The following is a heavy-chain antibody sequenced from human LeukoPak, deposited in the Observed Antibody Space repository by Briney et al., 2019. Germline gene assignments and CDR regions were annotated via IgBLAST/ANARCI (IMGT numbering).Heavy chain of an antibody. CDR2: INHSGST. CDR3: ARGRAYYDFWSGYSNNWFDP. D-gene: IGHD3-3*01. J-gene: IGHJ5*02. CDR1: GGSFSGYY. Sequence: KPSETLSLTCAVYGGSFSGYYWSWIRQPPGKGLEWIGEINHSGSTNYNPSLKSRVTISVDTSKNQFSLKLSSVTAADTAVYYCARGRAYYDFWSGYSNNWFDPWGQGTLVTVSS. V-gene: IGHV4-34*01.